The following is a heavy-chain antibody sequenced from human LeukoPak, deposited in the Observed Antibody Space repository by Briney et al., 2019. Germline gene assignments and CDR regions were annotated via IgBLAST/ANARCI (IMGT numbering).Heavy chain of an antibody. CDR2: IIGSGGST. CDR1: GFTFSSYA. CDR3: AKDRIAAAGYFDY. D-gene: IGHD6-13*01. Sequence: PGGSLRLSCAASGFTFSSYAMSWVRQAPGKGLEWGSAIIGSGGSTYYADSVKGRFTISRHNSRNTLYLQMYLLRDGDAAVYYCAKDRIAAAGYFDYWGQGTLVTVSS. J-gene: IGHJ4*02. V-gene: IGHV3-23*01.